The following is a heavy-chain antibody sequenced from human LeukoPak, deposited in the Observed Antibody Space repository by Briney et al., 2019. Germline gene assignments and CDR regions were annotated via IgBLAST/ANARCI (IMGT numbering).Heavy chain of an antibody. V-gene: IGHV3-7*01. CDR3: AKEKTTGTYYVDY. CDR1: GFTFSSYW. J-gene: IGHJ4*02. Sequence: GGSLRLSCAASGFTFSSYWMSWVGRAPGKGLEWVANIKQDGSDKYYVDSVKGRFTISRDNAKNSLYLQMNSLRAEDTAVYYCAKEKTTGTYYVDYWGQGTLVTVSS. CDR2: IKQDGSDK. D-gene: IGHD1-7*01.